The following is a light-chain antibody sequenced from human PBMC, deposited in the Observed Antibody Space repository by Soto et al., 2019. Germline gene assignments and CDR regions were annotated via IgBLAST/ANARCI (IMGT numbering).Light chain of an antibody. CDR1: SSDIGAYNY. CDR2: DVN. Sequence: QSALTQPDSVSGSPGQSITISCTGTSSDIGAYNYVSWYQQHPGKAPKLMIYDVNIRPSGVSNRFSGSKSGNTASLTSSGLQAEDEADYYCTSWTTSTTMIFGGGTQLTVL. V-gene: IGLV2-14*03. J-gene: IGLJ7*01. CDR3: TSWTTSTTMI.